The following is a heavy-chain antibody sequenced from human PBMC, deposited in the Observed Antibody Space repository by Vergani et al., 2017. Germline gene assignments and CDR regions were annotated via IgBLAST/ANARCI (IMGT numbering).Heavy chain of an antibody. D-gene: IGHD6-6*01. J-gene: IGHJ6*03. Sequence: QVQLQESGPGLVKPSGTLSLTCAVSGGSISSSNWWSWVRQPPGKGLEWIGEIYHSGSTNYNPSLKSRVTISVDKSRNQFSLKLCSVTAADTAVYYWSRXRRYSSSRSYYYYYMDVWGKGTTVTVSS. CDR1: GGSISSSNW. CDR2: IYHSGST. CDR3: SRXRRYSSSRSYYYYYMDV. V-gene: IGHV4-4*02.